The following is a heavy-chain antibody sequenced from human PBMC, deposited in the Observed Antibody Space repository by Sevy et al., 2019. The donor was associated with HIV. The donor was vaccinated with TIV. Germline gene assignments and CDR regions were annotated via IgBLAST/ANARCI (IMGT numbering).Heavy chain of an antibody. Sequence: GGSLRLSCAASGFTFSDYYMSWIRQAPGKGLEWVSYISRSGSTIYYADSVKGRFTISRDNAKNSLYLQMNSLRAEDTAVYYCARVYYNYYYYGMDVWGQGSTVTVSS. J-gene: IGHJ6*02. CDR1: GFTFSDYY. CDR3: ARVYYNYYYYGMDV. CDR2: ISRSGSTI. D-gene: IGHD3-22*01. V-gene: IGHV3-11*01.